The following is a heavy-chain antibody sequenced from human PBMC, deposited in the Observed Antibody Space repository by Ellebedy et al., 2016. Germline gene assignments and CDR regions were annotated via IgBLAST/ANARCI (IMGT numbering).Heavy chain of an antibody. CDR2: VFHTGTT. D-gene: IGHD6-19*01. CDR3: AKWNGGWYAFEV. CDR1: GDSVTNYF. J-gene: IGHJ3*01. Sequence: SETLSLTCHVSGDSVTNYFWNWIRRPPGKGLEWIGYVFHTGTTNYNPSLKSRVTMSVDTSKSQFSLRLTSVTAADTAVYYCAKWNGGWYAFEVWGQGTMVTVSS. V-gene: IGHV4-59*02.